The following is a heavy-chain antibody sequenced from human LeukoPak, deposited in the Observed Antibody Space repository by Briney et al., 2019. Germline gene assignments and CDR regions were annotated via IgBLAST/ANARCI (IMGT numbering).Heavy chain of an antibody. D-gene: IGHD6-6*01. Sequence: SVKVSCKAFGGTFSSYTISWVRQAPGQGLEWMGRIIPILGIANYAQKFQGRVTITADKSTSTAYMELSSLRSEDTAVYYCARDRGGSSVYYYYYMDVWGKGTTVTVSS. CDR3: ARDRGGSSVYYYYYMDV. V-gene: IGHV1-69*04. CDR2: IIPILGIA. CDR1: GGTFSSYT. J-gene: IGHJ6*03.